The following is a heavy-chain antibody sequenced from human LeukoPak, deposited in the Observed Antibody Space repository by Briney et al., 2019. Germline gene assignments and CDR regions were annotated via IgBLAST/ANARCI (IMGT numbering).Heavy chain of an antibody. CDR3: ARGPDEGYCSGGSCYPAEYFQH. CDR2: IIPILGIA. D-gene: IGHD2-15*01. V-gene: IGHV1-69*04. Sequence: ASVKVSCKASGGTFSSYAISWVRQAPGQGLEWMGRIIPILGIANYAQKFQGRVTITADKSTSTAYMELSSLRSEDTAVYYCARGPDEGYCSGGSCYPAEYFQHWGQGTLVTVSS. J-gene: IGHJ1*01. CDR1: GGTFSSYA.